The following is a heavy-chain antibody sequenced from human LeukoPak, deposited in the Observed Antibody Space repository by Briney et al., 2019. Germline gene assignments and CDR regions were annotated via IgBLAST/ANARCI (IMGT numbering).Heavy chain of an antibody. CDR1: GGTFSSYA. D-gene: IGHD3-16*01. Sequence: SVKLSCKASGGTFSSYAISWVRQAPGQGLEWMGGIIPIFGTANYAQKFQGRVTITADESTSTAYMELSSLRSEDTAVYYCARGGGGFTTHNWFDPWGQGTLVTVSS. J-gene: IGHJ5*02. CDR2: IIPIFGTA. CDR3: ARGGGGFTTHNWFDP. V-gene: IGHV1-69*01.